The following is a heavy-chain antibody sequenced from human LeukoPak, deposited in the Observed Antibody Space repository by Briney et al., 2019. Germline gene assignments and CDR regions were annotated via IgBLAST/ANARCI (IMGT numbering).Heavy chain of an antibody. CDR2: IYTSGST. D-gene: IGHD2-15*01. CDR1: GGSIRSYY. Sequence: SETLSLTCAVSGGSIRSYYWTWIRQPPGKGLEWIGDIYTSGSTNYNPSLSGRVTISLDTSKNQFSLKLTSVTAADTAVYYCARQLMNRGGQYRRWFDPWGQGTLVTVSS. CDR3: ARQLMNRGGQYRRWFDP. V-gene: IGHV4-4*09. J-gene: IGHJ5*02.